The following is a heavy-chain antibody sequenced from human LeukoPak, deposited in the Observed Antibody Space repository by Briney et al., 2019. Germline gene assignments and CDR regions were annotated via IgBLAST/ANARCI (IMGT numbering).Heavy chain of an antibody. V-gene: IGHV3-48*01. CDR3: LTMMVVVSDY. CDR1: GFTFSSYS. D-gene: IGHD3-22*01. Sequence: PGGSLRLSCAASGFTFSSYSMNWVRQAPGKGLEWVSYISSSSSTIYYADSVKGRFTISRDNSKNTLYLQMNSLRAEDTAVYYCLTMMVVVSDYWGQGTLVTVSS. J-gene: IGHJ4*02. CDR2: ISSSSSTI.